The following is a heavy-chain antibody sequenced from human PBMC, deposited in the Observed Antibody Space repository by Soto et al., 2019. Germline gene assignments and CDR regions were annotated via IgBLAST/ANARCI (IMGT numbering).Heavy chain of an antibody. CDR2: IYSGGTT. CDR1: GFSVSSNY. Sequence: EVQLVETGGDLIQPGGSLRLSCAASGFSVSSNYLTWVRQAPGRGLEWVSSIYSGGTTYYADSVKGRFSVSRDNSKNTLYLQMSSLRDEDSAVYYCARGYGSSYGFGFWGQGPLVTVSS. J-gene: IGHJ4*02. D-gene: IGHD3-16*02. V-gene: IGHV3-53*02. CDR3: ARGYGSSYGFGF.